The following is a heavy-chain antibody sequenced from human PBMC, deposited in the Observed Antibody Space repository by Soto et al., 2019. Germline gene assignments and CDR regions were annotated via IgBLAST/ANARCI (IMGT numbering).Heavy chain of an antibody. CDR1: GYSFTRYW. CDR2: FDASDCST. D-gene: IGHD3-10*01. V-gene: IGHV5-10-1*01. Sequence: VGSLKISCKGSGYSFTRYWITWVRQMPGKSLEWMVRFDASDCSTNYIPSVRGHVTISYDRSTKTAYLQWSSLRAEHTAVYFCARAAGIGEFLLGTFDYWGQGNLVPVSS. J-gene: IGHJ4*02. CDR3: ARAAGIGEFLLGTFDY.